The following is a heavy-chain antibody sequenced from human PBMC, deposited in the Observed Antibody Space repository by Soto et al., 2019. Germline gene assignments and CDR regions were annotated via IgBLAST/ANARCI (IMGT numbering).Heavy chain of an antibody. CDR3: VRVVAIPGYPDN. D-gene: IGHD5-12*01. V-gene: IGHV1-18*01. CDR1: GYNFTKYG. J-gene: IGHJ4*02. Sequence: GASVKVSCKASGYNFTKYGISWVRQAPGQGLEWMGWISAYNGYTKYKQKFQGRVTITADESTSTVYMELSSLRSDDTAVYYCVRVVAIPGYPDNWGQGTLVTVSS. CDR2: ISAYNGYT.